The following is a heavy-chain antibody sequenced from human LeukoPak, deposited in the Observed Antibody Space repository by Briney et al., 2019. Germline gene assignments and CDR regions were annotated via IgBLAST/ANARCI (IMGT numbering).Heavy chain of an antibody. CDR3: AMSVEMPPIPSFDY. Sequence: GASVKVSCKTSGFIFTPHHIHWMRQAPGQGLELLGWVSAANNPEYSQKFQGRVVITRDASATTSYLELNSLRSEDTAVYYCAMSVEMPPIPSFDYWGQGTLVTVSS. J-gene: IGHJ4*02. CDR1: GFIFTPHH. CDR2: VSAANNP. D-gene: IGHD5-24*01. V-gene: IGHV1-3*01.